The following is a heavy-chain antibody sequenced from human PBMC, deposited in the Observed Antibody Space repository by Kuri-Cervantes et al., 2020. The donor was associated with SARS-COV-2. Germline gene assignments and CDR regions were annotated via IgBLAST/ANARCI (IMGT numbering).Heavy chain of an antibody. CDR2: VRGKANNYAT. J-gene: IGHJ4*02. V-gene: IGHV3-73*01. CDR1: GFLFSASA. CDR3: TSLIDY. Sequence: GGSLRLSCEVSGFLFSASAIHWVRQGAGKGLEWVGRVRGKANNYATAYAGSVKGRFTISRDDSKNTAYLKMNSLKTEDTAVYYCTSLIDYWGQGALVTVSS.